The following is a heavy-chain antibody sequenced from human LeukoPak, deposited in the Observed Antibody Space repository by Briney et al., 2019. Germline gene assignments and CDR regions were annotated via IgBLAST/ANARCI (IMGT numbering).Heavy chain of an antibody. V-gene: IGHV1-69*05. CDR3: VYYDSSGLNAFDI. J-gene: IGHJ3*02. Sequence: SVKVSCKASGGTFSSYAISWVRQAPGQGLEWMGGIIPIFGTANYAQKFQGRVTITTDESTSTAYMELSSLRSEDTAVYYCVYYDSSGLNAFDIWGQGTMVTVSS. CDR2: IIPIFGTA. D-gene: IGHD3-22*01. CDR1: GGTFSSYA.